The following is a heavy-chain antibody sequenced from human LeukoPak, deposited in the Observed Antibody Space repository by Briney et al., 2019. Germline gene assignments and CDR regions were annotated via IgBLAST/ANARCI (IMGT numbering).Heavy chain of an antibody. CDR2: INQDASEI. CDR1: GFTFSTYW. Sequence: GGSLRLSCAASGFTFSTYWMRWDGQAPGKGGEGVGNINQDASEINYVDSVRGRFTISRDNAKNSLHLQMNSLRAEDTAVYYCATDRDNSDWQKRFDSWGQGTLVTVSS. J-gene: IGHJ4*02. CDR3: ATDRDNSDWQKRFDS. D-gene: IGHD2-21*02. V-gene: IGHV3-7*01.